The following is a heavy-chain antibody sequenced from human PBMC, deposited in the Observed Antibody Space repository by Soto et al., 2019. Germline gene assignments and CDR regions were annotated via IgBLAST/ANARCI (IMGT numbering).Heavy chain of an antibody. CDR1: GFTFGDYA. V-gene: IGHV3-49*03. J-gene: IGHJ4*02. Sequence: GGSLRLSCTASGFTFGDYAMSWFRQAPGKGLEWVGFIRSKAYGGTTEYAASVKGRFTISRDDSKSIAYLQMNSLKTEDTAVYYCTTVVVPAARPFSMSLRGGLDYWGQGALVTVSS. CDR3: TTVVVPAARPFSMSLRGGLDY. D-gene: IGHD2-2*02. CDR2: IRSKAYGGTT.